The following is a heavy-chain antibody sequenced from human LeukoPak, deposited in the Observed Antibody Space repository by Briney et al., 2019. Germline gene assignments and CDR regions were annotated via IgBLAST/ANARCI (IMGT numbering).Heavy chain of an antibody. J-gene: IGHJ6*03. CDR3: ARLSSYSSSSVLYYYYMDV. V-gene: IGHV4-38-2*01. D-gene: IGHD6-6*01. CDR2: IYHSGST. CDR1: GYSISSGYY. Sequence: SETLSLTCAVSGYSISSGYYWGWIRQPPGKGLEWIGSIYHSGSTYYNPSLKSRVTISVDTSKNQFSLKLSSVPAADTAVYYCARLSSYSSSSVLYYYYMDVWGKGTTVTVSS.